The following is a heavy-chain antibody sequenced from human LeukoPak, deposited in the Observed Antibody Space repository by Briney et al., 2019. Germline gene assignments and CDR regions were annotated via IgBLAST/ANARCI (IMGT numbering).Heavy chain of an antibody. J-gene: IGHJ6*02. CDR3: ASSTVTTFGYYYGMDV. D-gene: IGHD4-17*01. V-gene: IGHV4-30-4*01. CDR1: GGSISSGDYY. Sequence: SQTLSLTCSVSGGSISSGDYYWRWIRQPPGKVLEWIGYIYYSGSTYYNPSLKSRVSISVDTSKNQFSLKLSSVTAADTAVYYCASSTVTTFGYYYGMDVWGQGTTVTVSS. CDR2: IYYSGST.